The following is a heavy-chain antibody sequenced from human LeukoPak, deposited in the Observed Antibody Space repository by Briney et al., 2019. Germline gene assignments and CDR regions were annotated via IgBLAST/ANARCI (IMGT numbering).Heavy chain of an antibody. D-gene: IGHD3-22*01. CDR2: ISGNAAAT. CDR3: AKDRTHRRYYDSTGYYNQYDY. J-gene: IGHJ4*02. Sequence: PGGSLRLSCAASGFTFSSYGMHWVRQAPGKGLEWVSTISGNAAATYYGDSVKGRFTISRDNSRNTLYLQMNSLRAEDTAIYYCAKDRTHRRYYDSTGYYNQYDYWGQGALVTVSS. V-gene: IGHV3-23*01. CDR1: GFTFSSYG.